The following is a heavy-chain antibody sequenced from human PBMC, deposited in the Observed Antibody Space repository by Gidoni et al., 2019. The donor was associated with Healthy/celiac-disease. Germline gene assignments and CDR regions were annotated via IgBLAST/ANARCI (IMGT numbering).Heavy chain of an antibody. CDR3: AKDGVDCSSTSCYSYYYYYGMDV. D-gene: IGHD2-2*01. CDR2: ISGSGGSP. J-gene: IGHJ6*02. V-gene: IGHV3-23*01. Sequence: EVQLLESGGGLVQPGGSLRLSCAASGFTFSSDAMSGVRQAPGKGLEGVSAISGSGGSPYSADSVTGLFTISRDNSKNTLYLQMNSLRAEDTAVYYCAKDGVDCSSTSCYSYYYYYGMDVWGQGTTVTVSS. CDR1: GFTFSSDA.